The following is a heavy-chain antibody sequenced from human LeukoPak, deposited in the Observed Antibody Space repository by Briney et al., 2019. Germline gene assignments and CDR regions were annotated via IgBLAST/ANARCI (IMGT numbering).Heavy chain of an antibody. CDR1: GHTFTGYY. J-gene: IGHJ4*02. Sequence: ASVKVSCKASGHTFTGYYMHWVRQAPGQGLEWMGWINPNSGGTNYAQKFQGRVTMTRDTSISTAYMELSRLRSDDTAVYYCARRLTDSSGYYDYWGQGTLVTVSS. CDR2: INPNSGGT. V-gene: IGHV1-2*02. CDR3: ARRLTDSSGYYDY. D-gene: IGHD3-22*01.